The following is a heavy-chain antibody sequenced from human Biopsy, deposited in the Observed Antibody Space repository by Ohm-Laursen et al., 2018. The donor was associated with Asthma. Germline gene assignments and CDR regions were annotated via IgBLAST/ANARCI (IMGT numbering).Heavy chain of an antibody. CDR2: ISSSSSTI. Sequence: SLRLSCAASGFTFSSYSMNWVRQAPGKGLEWVSYISSSSSTIYYADSVKGRFTTSRDNAKNSLYLQMNSLRDEDTAVYYCAGTFHFWSPYHAEHYQLWGQGTLVTVSS. J-gene: IGHJ1*01. D-gene: IGHD3-3*02. CDR3: AGTFHFWSPYHAEHYQL. V-gene: IGHV3-48*02. CDR1: GFTFSSYS.